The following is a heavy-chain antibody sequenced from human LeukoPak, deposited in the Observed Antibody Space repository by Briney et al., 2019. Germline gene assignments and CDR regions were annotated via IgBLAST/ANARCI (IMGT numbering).Heavy chain of an antibody. J-gene: IGHJ3*01. Sequence: ASVKVSCKTSGYTFTTYGIDWVRQAPGQGLEWMGWISAYNGNTKYAQKFQGRVTVTTDTSTRTAYMELTSLRSDDTAVYYCANLTVGSNEAFYQWGQGTMVTVSS. D-gene: IGHD1-26*01. CDR1: GYTFTTYG. CDR2: ISAYNGNT. CDR3: ANLTVGSNEAFYQ. V-gene: IGHV1-18*01.